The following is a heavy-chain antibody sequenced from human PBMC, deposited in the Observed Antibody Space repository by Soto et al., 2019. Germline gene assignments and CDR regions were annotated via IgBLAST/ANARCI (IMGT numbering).Heavy chain of an antibody. CDR2: ITETGGDT. J-gene: IGHJ6*02. CDR3: TKASPDRHHMDV. Sequence: EVHLLESGGDLVQPGGSLRLSCAASGFTFSKFVMRWVRQTPGKGLEWVSTITETGGDTYYTDSVKGRFTISRDNSKNTLYLQMTSLRAEDTALYYRTKASPDRHHMDVWGQGTTVTVSS. V-gene: IGHV3-23*01. CDR1: GFTFSKFV.